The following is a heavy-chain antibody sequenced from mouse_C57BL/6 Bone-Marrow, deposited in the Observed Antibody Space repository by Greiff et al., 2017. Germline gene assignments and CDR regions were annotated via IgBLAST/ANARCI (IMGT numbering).Heavy chain of an antibody. D-gene: IGHD1-1*01. V-gene: IGHV5-6*02. CDR1: GFTFSSYG. J-gene: IGHJ3*01. CDR2: ISSGGSYT. CDR3: ARRDYGSGAY. Sequence: EVKLVESGGDLVKPGGSLKLSCAASGFTFSSYGMSWVRQTPDKRLEWVATISSGGSYTYYPDSVKGRFTISRDNAKNTLYLQMSSLKSEDTAMYYCARRDYGSGAYWGQGTLVTVSA.